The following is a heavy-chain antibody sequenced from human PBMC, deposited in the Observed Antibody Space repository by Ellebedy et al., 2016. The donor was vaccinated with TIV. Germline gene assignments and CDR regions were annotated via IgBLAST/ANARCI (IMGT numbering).Heavy chain of an antibody. J-gene: IGHJ4*02. Sequence: GGSLRLXCAASGFTFSTYSMNWVRQAPGKGLEWVSYISSSSNTIYYADSVKGRFTISRDNSKNTLYLQMNSLRAEDTAVYYCASGQLLLSYWGQGTLVTVSS. V-gene: IGHV3-48*01. D-gene: IGHD2-15*01. CDR2: ISSSSNTI. CDR1: GFTFSTYS. CDR3: ASGQLLLSY.